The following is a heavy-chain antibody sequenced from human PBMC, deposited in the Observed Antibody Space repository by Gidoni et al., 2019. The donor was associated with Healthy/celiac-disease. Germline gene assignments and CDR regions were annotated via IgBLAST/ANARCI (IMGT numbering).Heavy chain of an antibody. D-gene: IGHD3-22*01. V-gene: IGHV4-39*01. CDR2: IYYSGST. CDR1: GGSISSSSYY. J-gene: IGHJ2*01. CDR3: ATNYYDSYFGWYFDL. Sequence: QLQLQESGPGLVKPSETLSLTCTVSGGSISSSSYYWGWIRQPPGKGLEWIGSIYYSGSTYYNPSLKSRVTISVDTSKNQFSLKLSSVTAADTAVYYCATNYYDSYFGWYFDLWGRGTLVTVSS.